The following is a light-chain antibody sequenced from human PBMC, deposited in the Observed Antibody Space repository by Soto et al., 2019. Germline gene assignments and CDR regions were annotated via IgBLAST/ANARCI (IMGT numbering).Light chain of an antibody. J-gene: IGKJ1*01. CDR3: QKYNSYPWT. CDR2: KAS. Sequence: DIQMTQSPSTLSAYVGDRVTITCRASQSISSWLAWYQQKPGKAPKLLIYKASSLESGVPARFSGSGSGKEFTLTISSLQPDDFATYYCQKYNSYPWTFGQGTKGEIK. CDR1: QSISSW. V-gene: IGKV1-5*03.